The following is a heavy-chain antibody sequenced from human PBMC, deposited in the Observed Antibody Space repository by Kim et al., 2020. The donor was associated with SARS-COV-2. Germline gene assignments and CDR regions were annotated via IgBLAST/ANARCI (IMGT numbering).Heavy chain of an antibody. D-gene: IGHD6-13*01. V-gene: IGHV3-21*01. CDR1: GFTFSSYS. CDR2: ISSSSSYI. Sequence: GGSLRLSCAASGFTFSSYSMNWVRQAPGKGLEWVSSISSSSSYIYYADSVKGRFTISRDNAKNSLYLQMNSLRAEDTAVYYCARGAEGQLVRRCFQHWGQGTLVTVSS. CDR3: ARGAEGQLVRRCFQH. J-gene: IGHJ1*01.